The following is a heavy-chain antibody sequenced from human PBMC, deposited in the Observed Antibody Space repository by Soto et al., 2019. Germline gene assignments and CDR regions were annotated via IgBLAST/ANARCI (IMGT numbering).Heavy chain of an antibody. V-gene: IGHV3-74*01. CDR1: GFTFSSYW. Sequence: VGSLRLSCVASGFTFSSYWMHWVRQAPGKGLVWVSRINSDGSSTSYADSVKGRFTISRDNTKNTLYLQMNSLRAEDTAVYYCARVAAAGMKHFDYWGQGTLVTVSS. CDR3: ARVAAAGMKHFDY. D-gene: IGHD6-13*01. J-gene: IGHJ4*02. CDR2: INSDGSST.